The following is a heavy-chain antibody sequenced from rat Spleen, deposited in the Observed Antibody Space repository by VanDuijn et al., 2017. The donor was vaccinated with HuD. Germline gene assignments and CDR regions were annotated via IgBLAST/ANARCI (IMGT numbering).Heavy chain of an antibody. D-gene: IGHD1-5*01. J-gene: IGHJ2*01. CDR1: GFSLTTHD. V-gene: IGHV2S63*01. CDR2: MWSGGST. Sequence: VQLKESGPGLVQPSQTLSLTCTVSGFSLTTHDMHWVRQPPGKGLEWMGVMWSGGSTAYNSALKSRLSISRDTSKSQVFLKMNSLQTEDTAIYYCTRQDRYNYYFDYWGQGVMVTVSS. CDR3: TRQDRYNYYFDY.